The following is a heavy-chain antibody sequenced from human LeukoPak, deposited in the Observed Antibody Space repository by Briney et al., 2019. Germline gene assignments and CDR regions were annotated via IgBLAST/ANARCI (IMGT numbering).Heavy chain of an antibody. Sequence: GGSLRLSXAASGSTFDEHGMAWVRQAPGKGLQWVSGINDNGGSTGYADSVQGRFTISRDNTKNSLYLQMNSLRAEDTALYYCASGDSSGWYFDSWGQGTLVTVSS. CDR3: ASGDSSGWYFDS. J-gene: IGHJ4*02. CDR1: GSTFDEHG. V-gene: IGHV3-20*04. D-gene: IGHD6-19*01. CDR2: INDNGGST.